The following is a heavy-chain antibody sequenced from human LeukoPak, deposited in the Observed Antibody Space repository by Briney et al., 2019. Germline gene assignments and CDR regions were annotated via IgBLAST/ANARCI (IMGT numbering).Heavy chain of an antibody. Sequence: TLSLTCTVSGGSISSGSYYWSWIRQPAGKGLEWIGRIYTSGSTNYNPSLKSRVTISVDTSKNQFSLKLSSVTAADTAVYYCAREDSYGYGVGDYWGQGTLVTVSS. D-gene: IGHD5-18*01. V-gene: IGHV4-61*02. CDR2: IYTSGST. CDR1: GGSISSGSYY. J-gene: IGHJ4*02. CDR3: AREDSYGYGVGDY.